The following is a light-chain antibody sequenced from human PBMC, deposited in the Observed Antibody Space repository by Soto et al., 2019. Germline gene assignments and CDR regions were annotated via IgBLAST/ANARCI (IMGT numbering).Light chain of an antibody. CDR3: QQSYSTPRT. CDR1: QSVTTY. J-gene: IGKJ1*01. V-gene: IGKV1-39*01. Sequence: DIQLTQSPSSLSASVGDRVTITCRASQSVTTYLNWYQQKPGKAPNLLIYEASSLQSGVPSRFSGSGSGTDFTLTISSLQPEDFATYYCQQSYSTPRTFGQGTKVDIK. CDR2: EAS.